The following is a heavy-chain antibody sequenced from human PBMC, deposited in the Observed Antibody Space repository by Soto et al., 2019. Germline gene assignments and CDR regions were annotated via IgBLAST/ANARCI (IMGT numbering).Heavy chain of an antibody. D-gene: IGHD6-6*01. J-gene: IGHJ6*02. Sequence: SETLSLTCTVSGGSISSGGYYWTWIRQHPGKGLEWIGYNYYSGITYYNLSLKSRVTISLDTSKNQFSLKLSSVTAADTAVYYCARGSSIAGLYYGMDVWGQGTTVTVSS. CDR3: ARGSSIAGLYYGMDV. CDR2: NYYSGIT. V-gene: IGHV4-31*03. CDR1: GGSISSGGYY.